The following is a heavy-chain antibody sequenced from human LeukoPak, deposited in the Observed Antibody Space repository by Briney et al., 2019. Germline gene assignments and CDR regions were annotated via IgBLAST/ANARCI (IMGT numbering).Heavy chain of an antibody. V-gene: IGHV4-34*01. CDR3: ARGRHYDYVWGSCRWFDY. J-gene: IGHJ4*02. CDR1: GGSFSGYY. D-gene: IGHD3-16*02. Sequence: PSETLSLTCAVYGGSFSGYYWSWIRQPPGKGLEWIGEINHSGSTNYNPSLKSRVTISVDTSKNQFSLKLSSVTAADTAVYYCARGRHYDYVWGSCRWFDYWGQGTLVTVSS. CDR2: INHSGST.